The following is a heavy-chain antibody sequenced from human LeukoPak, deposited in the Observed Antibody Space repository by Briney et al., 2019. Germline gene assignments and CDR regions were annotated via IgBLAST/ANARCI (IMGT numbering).Heavy chain of an antibody. J-gene: IGHJ4*02. V-gene: IGHV3-30-3*01. CDR2: ISYDGSNK. CDR1: GFTFSSYA. CDR3: ASSTFIVGATGY. D-gene: IGHD1-26*01. Sequence: GGSLRLSCAASGFTFSSYAMHWVRQAPGKGXXXXAVISYDGSNKYYADSVKGRFTISRDNSKNTLYLQMNSLRAEDTAVYYCASSTFIVGATGYWGQGTLVTVSS.